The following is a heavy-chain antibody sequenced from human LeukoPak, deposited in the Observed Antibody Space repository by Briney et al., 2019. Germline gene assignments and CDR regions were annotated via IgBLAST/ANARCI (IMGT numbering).Heavy chain of an antibody. CDR1: GFTFSSYG. J-gene: IGHJ4*02. CDR2: IWYDGSNK. V-gene: IGHV3-33*01. D-gene: IGHD6-13*01. Sequence: GGSLRLSCAASGFTFSSYGMHWVRQAPGKGLEWVAVIWYDGSNKYYADSVKGRFTISRDNSKNTLYLQMNSLRAEDTAVYYCARDDSSSWPRGYFDYWGQGTLVTVSS. CDR3: ARDDSSSWPRGYFDY.